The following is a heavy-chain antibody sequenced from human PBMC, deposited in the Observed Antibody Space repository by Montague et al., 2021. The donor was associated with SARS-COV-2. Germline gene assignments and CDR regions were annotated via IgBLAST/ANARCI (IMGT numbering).Heavy chain of an antibody. D-gene: IGHD2-15*01. V-gene: IGHV4-59*01. Sequence: SETLSLTCTVSVDSISRSYWAWIRQPPGKGLEWIGYVYYSGRTSYNPSLKSRVTISVDTSKNQFSLNLRSVTAADTAVYFCARADRRDPDTPHPNYYEGMDLWGQGTTVTVSS. CDR1: VDSISRSY. J-gene: IGHJ6*02. CDR2: VYYSGRT. CDR3: ARADRRDPDTPHPNYYEGMDL.